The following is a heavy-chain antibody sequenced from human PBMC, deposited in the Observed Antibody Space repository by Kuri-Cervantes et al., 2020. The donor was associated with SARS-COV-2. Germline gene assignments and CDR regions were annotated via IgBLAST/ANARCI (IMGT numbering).Heavy chain of an antibody. D-gene: IGHD3-3*01. CDR2: LSGSGGST. V-gene: IGHV3-23*01. Sequence: GGSLRLSCAASGFTFSSYAMSWVRQAPGKGLEWVSALSGSGGSTYYADSVKGRFTISRDSSKNTLYLEMNSLRVEDTAVYYCAKDPLFRGTYDLGKLDSWGRGTLVTVSS. CDR3: AKDPLFRGTYDLGKLDS. J-gene: IGHJ4*02. CDR1: GFTFSSYA.